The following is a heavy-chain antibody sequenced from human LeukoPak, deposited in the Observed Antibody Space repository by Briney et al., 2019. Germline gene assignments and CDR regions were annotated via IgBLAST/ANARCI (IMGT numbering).Heavy chain of an antibody. J-gene: IGHJ3*02. Sequence: SETLSLTCTVSGGSISSSSYYWGWIRQPPGKGLEWIGSIYYSGSTYYNPSLKSRVTISVDTSKNQFSLKLSSVTAADTAVYYCARHLRSRLLWFGEPARSYAFDIWGQGTMVTVSS. CDR1: GGSISSSSYY. CDR3: ARHLRSRLLWFGEPARSYAFDI. D-gene: IGHD3-10*01. V-gene: IGHV4-39*01. CDR2: IYYSGST.